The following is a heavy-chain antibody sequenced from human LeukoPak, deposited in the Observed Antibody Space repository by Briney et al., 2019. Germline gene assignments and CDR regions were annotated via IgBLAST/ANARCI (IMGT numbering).Heavy chain of an antibody. CDR1: GFTLNIYW. CDR2: IKQDGSEK. V-gene: IGHV3-7*01. CDR3: ARDGRPGYSSGFDY. D-gene: IGHD5-18*01. J-gene: IGHJ4*02. Sequence: GXSLRLSCAASGFTLNIYWMSWVRQAPGKGLEWVANIKQDGSEKNYVDSVKGRFTISRDNAKNSLYLQMNSLRAEDTAVYYCARDGRPGYSSGFDYWGQGTLVTVSS.